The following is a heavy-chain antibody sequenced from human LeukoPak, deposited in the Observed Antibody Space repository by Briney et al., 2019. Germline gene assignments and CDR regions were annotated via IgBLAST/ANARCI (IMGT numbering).Heavy chain of an antibody. V-gene: IGHV1-2*02. J-gene: IGHJ5*02. Sequence: ASVKVSCKASGYTFTGHYMHWVRQAPGQGLEVMGWINPKTGGTHYAQNFQGRVTMTRDTSISTAYMELSRLTSDDTAVYYCTRGGRHFMDWFDRWGQGTLVTVSS. CDR1: GYTFTGHY. D-gene: IGHD3-3*02. CDR2: INPKTGGT. CDR3: TRGGRHFMDWFDR.